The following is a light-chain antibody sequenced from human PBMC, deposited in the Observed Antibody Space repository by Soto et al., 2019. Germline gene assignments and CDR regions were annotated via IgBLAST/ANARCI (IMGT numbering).Light chain of an antibody. CDR2: EIR. Sequence: QSALTQPASVSGSPGQSITISCTGTSSDVGGYNFVSWFQQHPGKAPQLIIYEIRNRPSGVSYRFSGSKSGNTASLTISGVQAEDEDDYYSNAYTSNGLWVFGGGTKLTVL. V-gene: IGLV2-14*01. J-gene: IGLJ3*02. CDR1: SSDVGGYNF. CDR3: NAYTSNGLWV.